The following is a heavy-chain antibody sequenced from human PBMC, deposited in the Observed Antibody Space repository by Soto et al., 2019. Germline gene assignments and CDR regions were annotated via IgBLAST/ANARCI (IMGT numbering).Heavy chain of an antibody. CDR1: EFTFSTYA. D-gene: IGHD3-3*01. V-gene: IGHV3-23*01. J-gene: IGHJ6*03. Sequence: EVQVLESGGGLVEPGGSLRLSCVCSEFTFSTYAMNWVRRAPGKGLEWVSGISGSGSDRYYADSVRGRFIISRDNSNNTLNLQMDSLRAEDTAIYYCTKTPRSFYYYMDVWGKGTTVTVSS. CDR3: TKTPRSFYYYMDV. CDR2: ISGSGSDR.